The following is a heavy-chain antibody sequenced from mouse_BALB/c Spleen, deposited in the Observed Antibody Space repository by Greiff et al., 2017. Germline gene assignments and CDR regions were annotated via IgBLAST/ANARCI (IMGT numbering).Heavy chain of an antibody. V-gene: IGHV1-39*01. Sequence: EVQLQQTGPELVKPGASVKISCKASGYSFTDYIMLWVKQSHGKSLEWIGNINPYYGSTSYNLKFKGKATLTVDKSSSTAYMQLNSLTSEDSAVYYCARGDGNYYFDYWGQGTTLTVSS. CDR1: GYSFTDYI. CDR3: ARGDGNYYFDY. J-gene: IGHJ2*01. D-gene: IGHD2-1*01. CDR2: INPYYGST.